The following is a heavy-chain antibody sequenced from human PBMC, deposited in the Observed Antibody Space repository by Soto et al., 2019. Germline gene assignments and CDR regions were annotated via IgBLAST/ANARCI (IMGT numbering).Heavy chain of an antibody. V-gene: IGHV3-23*01. CDR1: GFTFSSHA. Sequence: GGSLRLSCAASGFTFSSHAINWVRQAPGKGLEWVSSVSGSGRNSYYADSVKGRFTISRDNSKNTVFLQMNSLRAEDTAIYYCAKDRGYTVTTPDYWGQGTLVTVSS. J-gene: IGHJ4*02. D-gene: IGHD4-17*01. CDR3: AKDRGYTVTTPDY. CDR2: VSGSGRNS.